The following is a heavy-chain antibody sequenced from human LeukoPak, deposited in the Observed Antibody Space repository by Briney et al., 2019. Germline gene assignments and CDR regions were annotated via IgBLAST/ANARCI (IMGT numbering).Heavy chain of an antibody. V-gene: IGHV3-23*01. Sequence: GGSLRLSCAASGFTFSSYAMSWVRQAPGKGLEWVSAISGSGGSTYYADSVKGRFTISRDNPKNTLYLQMNSLRAEDTAVYYCAKARYSGYDAHYFDYWGQGTLATVSS. CDR2: ISGSGGST. D-gene: IGHD5-12*01. CDR3: AKARYSGYDAHYFDY. J-gene: IGHJ4*02. CDR1: GFTFSSYA.